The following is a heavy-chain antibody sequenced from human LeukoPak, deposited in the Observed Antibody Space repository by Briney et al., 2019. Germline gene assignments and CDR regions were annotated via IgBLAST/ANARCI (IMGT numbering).Heavy chain of an antibody. D-gene: IGHD2-2*02. V-gene: IGHV1-18*01. CDR1: GYIFPNYG. CDR3: ARERTYGYCSSTSCYTKDDAFDI. J-gene: IGHJ3*02. Sequence: ASVKVSRKASGYIFPNYGISWVRQAPGQGPEWLGWISAYNGNTNYAQKLQGRVTMTTDTSTSTAYMELRSLRSDDTAVYYCARERTYGYCSSTSCYTKDDAFDIWGQGTMVTVSS. CDR2: ISAYNGNT.